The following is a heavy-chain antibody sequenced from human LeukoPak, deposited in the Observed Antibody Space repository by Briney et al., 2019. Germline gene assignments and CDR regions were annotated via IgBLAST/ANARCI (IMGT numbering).Heavy chain of an antibody. V-gene: IGHV4-34*01. J-gene: IGHJ4*02. D-gene: IGHD6-6*01. CDR2: INHSGST. Sequence: PSETLSLTCAVYGGSFSGYYWSWIRQLPGKGLEWIGEINHSGSTNYNPSLKSRVTISVDTSKNQFSLKLSSVTAADTAVYYCARGGGIAARGRGRRYFDYWGQGTLVTVSS. CDR3: ARGGGIAARGRGRRYFDY. CDR1: GGSFSGYY.